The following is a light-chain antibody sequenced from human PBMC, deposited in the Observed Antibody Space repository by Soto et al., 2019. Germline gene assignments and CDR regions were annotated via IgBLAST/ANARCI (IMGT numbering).Light chain of an antibody. V-gene: IGKV3-11*01. J-gene: IGKJ4*01. CDR2: DTS. CDR1: QSVNIY. Sequence: EIVLTQPPATLSLSPGERATLSCRASQSVNIYLAWYVQKPGHAPRLLTYDTSNRAPVIPARFSGSGSVTDFNLTISGLEPEDFAVYYCEQRKTWHLTFGGGAKVEIK. CDR3: EQRKTWHLT.